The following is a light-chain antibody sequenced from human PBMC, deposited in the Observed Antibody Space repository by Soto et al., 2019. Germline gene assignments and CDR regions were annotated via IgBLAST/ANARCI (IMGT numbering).Light chain of an antibody. V-gene: IGKV3-15*01. CDR1: QSVSSN. J-gene: IGKJ5*01. CDR3: HQYNNWHPNT. Sequence: DIVMTQSPSTLSVSPGERATLSCRASQSVSSNLAWYQQKPGQAPRLLIYGASTRATGIPARFSGSGSGTEFTLTISSRQSEDFSVYYCHQYNNWHPNTFGQGTRLEIK. CDR2: GAS.